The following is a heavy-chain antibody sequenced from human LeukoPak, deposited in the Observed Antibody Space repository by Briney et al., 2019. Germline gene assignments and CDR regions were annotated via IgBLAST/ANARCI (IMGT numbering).Heavy chain of an antibody. CDR1: GGSFSGYY. V-gene: IGHV4-34*01. CDR3: VRGRYSSGWYRRGWPVDY. CDR2: INHSGST. Sequence: PSETLSLTCAVYGGSFSGYYWSWIRQPPGKGLEWIGEINHSGSTSYNPSLKSRVTISVDTSKNQFSLKLSSVTAADTAVYYCVRGRYSSGWYRRGWPVDYWGQGTLVTVSS. J-gene: IGHJ4*02. D-gene: IGHD6-19*01.